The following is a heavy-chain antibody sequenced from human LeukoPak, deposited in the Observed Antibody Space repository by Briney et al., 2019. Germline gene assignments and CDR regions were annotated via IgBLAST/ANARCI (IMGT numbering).Heavy chain of an antibody. D-gene: IGHD3-10*01. J-gene: IGHJ6*02. CDR3: ARERGAYGMDV. CDR1: GFTFSSYS. V-gene: IGHV3-21*01. CDR2: ISSSSSYI. Sequence: GGSLRLSCAASGFTFSSYSMNWVRQAPGKGLEWVSSISSSSSYIYYADSVKGRFTISRDNAKNSLYLQMNSLRAEDTAVYYCARERGAYGMDVWGLGTTVTVSS.